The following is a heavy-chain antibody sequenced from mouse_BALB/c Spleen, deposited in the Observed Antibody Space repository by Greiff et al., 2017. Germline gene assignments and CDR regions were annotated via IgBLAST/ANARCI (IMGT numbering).Heavy chain of an antibody. CDR2: IDPENGNT. J-gene: IGHJ1*01. CDR3: ASGDFDV. Sequence: VQLQQSGAELVRPGALVKLSCKASGFNIKDYYMHWVKQRPEQGLEWIGWIDPENGNTIYDPKFQGKASITADTSSNTAYLQLSSLTSEDTAVYYCASGDFDVWGAGTTVTVSS. D-gene: IGHD3-2*02. V-gene: IGHV14-1*02. CDR1: GFNIKDYY.